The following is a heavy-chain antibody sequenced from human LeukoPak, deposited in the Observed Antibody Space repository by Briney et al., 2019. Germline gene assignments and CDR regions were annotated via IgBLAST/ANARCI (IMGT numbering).Heavy chain of an antibody. Sequence: SETLSLTCTVSGGSISSYYWSWIRQPPGKGLEWIGYIYYSGSTNYNPSLKSRVTISVDTSKNQFSLKLSSVTAADTAVYYCARGLRYSGSYWDALDIWGQGTMVTVSS. J-gene: IGHJ3*02. CDR2: IYYSGST. V-gene: IGHV4-59*01. D-gene: IGHD1-26*01. CDR3: ARGLRYSGSYWDALDI. CDR1: GGSISSYY.